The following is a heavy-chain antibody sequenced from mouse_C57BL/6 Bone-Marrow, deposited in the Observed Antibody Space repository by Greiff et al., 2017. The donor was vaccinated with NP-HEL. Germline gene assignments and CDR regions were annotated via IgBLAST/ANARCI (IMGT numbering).Heavy chain of an antibody. CDR1: GYTFTSYW. D-gene: IGHD2-5*01. CDR3: ARSYYSNYGAY. CDR2: IYPGSGST. J-gene: IGHJ3*01. V-gene: IGHV1-55*01. Sequence: VQGVESGAELVKPGASVKMSCKASGYTFTSYWITWVKQRPGQGLEWIGDIYPGSGSTNYNEKFKSKATLTVDTSSSTAYMQLSSLTSEDSAVYYCARSYYSNYGAYWGQGTLVTVSA.